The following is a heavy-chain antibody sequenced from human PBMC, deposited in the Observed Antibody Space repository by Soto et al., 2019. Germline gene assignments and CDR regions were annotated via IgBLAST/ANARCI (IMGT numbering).Heavy chain of an antibody. Sequence: QVQLVQSGTEVKKPGASVKLSCKASGYTFSDYYIHWVRQAPGQGLEWMGWINPNSGGTSYAQKFQGRVTRTRDASITTAFMELSRLGSGDTAVYYCAVFRYGPDVDFWGQGTLVTVSS. CDR2: INPNSGGT. J-gene: IGHJ4*02. D-gene: IGHD3-16*01. CDR3: AVFRYGPDVDF. V-gene: IGHV1-2*02. CDR1: GYTFSDYY.